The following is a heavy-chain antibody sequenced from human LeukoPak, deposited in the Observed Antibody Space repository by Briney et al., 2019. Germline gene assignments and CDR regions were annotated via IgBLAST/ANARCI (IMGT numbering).Heavy chain of an antibody. J-gene: IGHJ4*02. CDR2: ISPSSGSM. D-gene: IGHD2-2*01. CDR3: ARAKGYTSSYSFDY. V-gene: IGHV3-48*04. CDR1: GFPFSTHS. Sequence: GSLRLSCAASGFPFSTHSMNWVRQAPGEGPEWVSYISPSSGSMYYADSVKGRFTISRDNAKNSLDLQMNSLRAEDTAVYYCARAKGYTSSYSFDYWGQGTLVTVSS.